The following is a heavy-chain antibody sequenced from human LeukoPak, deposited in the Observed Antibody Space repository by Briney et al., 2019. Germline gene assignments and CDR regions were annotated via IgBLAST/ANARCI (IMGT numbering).Heavy chain of an antibody. V-gene: IGHV3-7*03. CDR1: GFPLSSRL. CDR2: INRDGSEK. CDR3: ATYDSWSGYNIAY. Sequence: GGSLRLSCVVSGFPLSSRLMMWVRPAPGGGLEWVTNINRDGSEKNYVDSVKGRFTITRDNAENSLCLQMNSLKVEDSAIYYCATYDSWSGYNIAYWGQGTLVTVSS. D-gene: IGHD3-3*01. J-gene: IGHJ4*02.